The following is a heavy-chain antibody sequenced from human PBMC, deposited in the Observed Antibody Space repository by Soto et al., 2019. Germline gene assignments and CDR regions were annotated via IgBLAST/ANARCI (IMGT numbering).Heavy chain of an antibody. Sequence: ASVKVSCKXSGYTFTGYGISWVRQAPGQGLEWMGWVSAYNGNTNYAQKLQGRVTMTTDTYTSTAYMELRSLRSDDTAVYYCARDRKSGWDAFDIWGQGTMVTVS. CDR1: GYTFTGYG. CDR2: VSAYNGNT. J-gene: IGHJ3*02. D-gene: IGHD6-19*01. V-gene: IGHV1-18*04. CDR3: ARDRKSGWDAFDI.